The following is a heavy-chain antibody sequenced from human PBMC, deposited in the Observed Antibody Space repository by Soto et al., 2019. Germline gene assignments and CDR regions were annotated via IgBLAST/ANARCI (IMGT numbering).Heavy chain of an antibody. CDR2: VYYSGST. CDR1: GGSISSYY. V-gene: IGHV4-59*01. D-gene: IGHD6-13*01. Sequence: QVQLQESGPGLVKPSETLSLTCTVSGGSISSYYWSWFRKPQGKGLEWIGYVYYSGSTNYNPSLKSRVAISVDTSKNQFSLKLSSVTAADTAVYYCASYSSSFSFQHWGQGTLVTVSS. CDR3: ASYSSSFSFQH. J-gene: IGHJ1*01.